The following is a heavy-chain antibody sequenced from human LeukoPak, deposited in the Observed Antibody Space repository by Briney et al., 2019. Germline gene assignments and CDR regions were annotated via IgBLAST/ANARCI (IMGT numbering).Heavy chain of an antibody. J-gene: IGHJ4*02. CDR2: INPNSGGT. CDR1: GYTFTGYY. CDR3: ARDPYSGSYNVDY. Sequence: ASVKLSCKASGYTFTGYYMHWVRQAPGQGLEWMGWINPNSGGTNYAQKFQGRVTMTRDTSISTAYMELSRLRSDDTAVYYCARDPYSGSYNVDYWGQGTLVTVSS. D-gene: IGHD1-26*01. V-gene: IGHV1-2*02.